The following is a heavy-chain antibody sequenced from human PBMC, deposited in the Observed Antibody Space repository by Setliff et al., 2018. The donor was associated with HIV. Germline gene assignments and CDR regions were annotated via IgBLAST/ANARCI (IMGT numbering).Heavy chain of an antibody. J-gene: IGHJ6*03. Sequence: SETLSLTCTVSGDSISSYYWGWIRQPAGKGLEWIGLIYTSGRTNYNPSLKSRVTISVDRSKNQFSLKLSSVTAADTAVYYCARDRSNWNYGKNYMDVWGKGTTVTVSS. CDR2: IYTSGRT. D-gene: IGHD1-7*01. CDR3: ARDRSNWNYGKNYMDV. CDR1: GDSISSYY. V-gene: IGHV4-4*07.